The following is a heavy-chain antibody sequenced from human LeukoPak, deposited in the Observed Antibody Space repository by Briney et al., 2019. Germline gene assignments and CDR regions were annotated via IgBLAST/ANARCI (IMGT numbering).Heavy chain of an antibody. D-gene: IGHD6-13*01. V-gene: IGHV3-30*02. CDR3: AKDRVEAAAGSIDY. CDR2: IRYDGSNK. CDR1: GFTFSSYG. Sequence: GGSLRLSCAASGFTFSSYGMHWVRQAPGKGLEWVAFIRYDGSNKYYADSMKGRFTISRDNSKNTLYLQMNSLRAEDTAVYYCAKDRVEAAAGSIDYWGQGTLVTVSS. J-gene: IGHJ4*02.